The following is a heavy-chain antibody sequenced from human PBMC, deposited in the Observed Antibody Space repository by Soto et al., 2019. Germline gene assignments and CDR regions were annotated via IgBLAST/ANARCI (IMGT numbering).Heavy chain of an antibody. V-gene: IGHV4-59*01. CDR2: IYYSGST. CDR3: ARSRIAAALISFYYFDY. CDR1: GGSISSYY. Sequence: QVQLQESGPGLVKPSETLSLTCTVSGGSISSYYWSWIRQPPGKGLEWIGYIYYSGSTNYNPSLKSRVTISVDTSKNQFSLKLSSVTAADTAVYYCARSRIAAALISFYYFDYWGQGTLLTVSS. D-gene: IGHD6-13*01. J-gene: IGHJ4*02.